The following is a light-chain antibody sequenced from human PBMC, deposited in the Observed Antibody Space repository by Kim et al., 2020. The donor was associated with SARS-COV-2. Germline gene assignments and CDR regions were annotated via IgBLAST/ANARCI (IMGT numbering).Light chain of an antibody. Sequence: ASVGDRFTITRRASQDIANSLAWDQQKPGKVPQVLIYAASSLQSRVPSRFSGSGSGTELTLTIGRLQTEDVATYYCKKYNSASWTFGPGNKVDIK. V-gene: IGKV1-27*01. CDR2: AAS. CDR1: QDIANS. J-gene: IGKJ1*01. CDR3: KKYNSASWT.